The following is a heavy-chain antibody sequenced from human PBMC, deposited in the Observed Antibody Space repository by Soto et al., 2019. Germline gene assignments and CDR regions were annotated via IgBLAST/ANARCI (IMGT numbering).Heavy chain of an antibody. D-gene: IGHD4-17*01. CDR1: GGTFSSYT. V-gene: IGHV1-69*02. CDR2: IIPILGIA. J-gene: IGHJ5*02. CDR3: ARVAGDYDWFDP. Sequence: QVQLVQSGVEVKKPGSSVKVSCKASGGTFSSYTISWVRQAPGQGLEWMGRIIPILGIANYAQKFQGRVXIXAXXSTSTAYMELSSLRSEDTAVYYCARVAGDYDWFDPWGQGTLVTVSS.